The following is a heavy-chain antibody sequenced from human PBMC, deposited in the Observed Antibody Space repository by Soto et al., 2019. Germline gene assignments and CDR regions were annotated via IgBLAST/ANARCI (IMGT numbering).Heavy chain of an antibody. V-gene: IGHV3-23*01. CDR1: GFTFSDYV. D-gene: IGHD6-19*01. CDR3: AKKMTTVAGTTKTFDY. J-gene: IGHJ4*02. CDR2: ISGSGATT. Sequence: GGSLRLSCAASGFTFSDYVVSWVRQAPGRGLEWVSAISGSGATTSYADSVKGRFTISRDNSKNTLFLQMNSLRAEDTALYYCAKKMTTVAGTTKTFDYWGQGTLVTVSS.